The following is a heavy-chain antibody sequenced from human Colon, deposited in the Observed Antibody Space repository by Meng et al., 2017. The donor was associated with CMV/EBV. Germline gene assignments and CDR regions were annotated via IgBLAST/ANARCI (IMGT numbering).Heavy chain of an antibody. CDR2: IYYSGST. Sequence: GSLRLSCTVSGGSISSSSYYWGWIRQPPGKGLEWIGSIYYSGSTYYNPSLKSRVTISVDTSKNQFSLKLSSVTAADTAVYYCARTLELRLDYWGQGTLVTVSS. D-gene: IGHD1-7*01. J-gene: IGHJ4*02. CDR3: ARTLELRLDY. CDR1: GGSISSSSYY. V-gene: IGHV4-39*07.